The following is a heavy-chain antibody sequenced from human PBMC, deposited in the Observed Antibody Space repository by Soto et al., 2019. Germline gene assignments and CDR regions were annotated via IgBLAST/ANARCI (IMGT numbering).Heavy chain of an antibody. J-gene: IGHJ5*02. CDR2: INSDASHT. Sequence: GGSLKFSVAAFEFTSVTYGIHWTPQFQGKAREWVSRINSDASHTYYADSVKGRFTISRDNAKNTMHLEMNSLRAEDTAVYYCVRDGHCITTSCYGNWFDPWGQGTLVIVSS. CDR1: EFTSVTYG. CDR3: VRDGHCITTSCYGNWFDP. D-gene: IGHD2-2*01. V-gene: IGHV3-74*01.